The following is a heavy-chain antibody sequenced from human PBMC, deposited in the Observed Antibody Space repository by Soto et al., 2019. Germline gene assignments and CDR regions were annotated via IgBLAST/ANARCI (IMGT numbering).Heavy chain of an antibody. Sequence: SDTLSLSCAVSGFSVRRRVSSWGWIRQAPGTGLEWIGTIYSRGTSYYNPSLKSRVTISVDTSKNQFSLKLSSVTAADTAVYYCARAAPRYCSGGSCYSGRDYWGQGTLVTVS. D-gene: IGHD2-15*01. CDR2: IYSRGTS. CDR3: ARAAPRYCSGGSCYSGRDY. J-gene: IGHJ4*02. CDR1: GFSVRRRVSS. V-gene: IGHV4-39*01.